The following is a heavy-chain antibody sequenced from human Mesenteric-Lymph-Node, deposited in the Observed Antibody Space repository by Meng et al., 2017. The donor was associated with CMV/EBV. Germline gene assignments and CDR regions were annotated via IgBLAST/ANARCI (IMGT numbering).Heavy chain of an antibody. CDR1: GYSFKDYG. Sequence: CKAAGYSFKDYGISWVRQAPGQGIEWMGWMSTTSGNTNYAQNIQGRVSMTADTSTSTAYMELRNLRSDDTAVYYCARDPFDYWLDPWGQGTLVTVSS. CDR3: ARDPFDYWLDP. CDR2: MSTTSGNT. J-gene: IGHJ5*02. V-gene: IGHV1-18*04.